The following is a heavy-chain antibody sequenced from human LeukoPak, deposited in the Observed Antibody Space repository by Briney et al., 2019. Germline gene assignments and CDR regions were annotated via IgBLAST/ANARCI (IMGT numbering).Heavy chain of an antibody. CDR1: GFTFSSYA. D-gene: IGHD3-3*01. CDR2: ISGSGGST. J-gene: IGHJ4*02. Sequence: GGSLRLSCAASGFTFSSYAMSWVRQAPGKGLEWVSVISGSGGSTYYADSVKGRFTISRDNSKNTMYLQMNSLRAEDTAVYYCAKPPYDFWSDYFYFDYWGQGTLVTVSS. V-gene: IGHV3-23*01. CDR3: AKPPYDFWSDYFYFDY.